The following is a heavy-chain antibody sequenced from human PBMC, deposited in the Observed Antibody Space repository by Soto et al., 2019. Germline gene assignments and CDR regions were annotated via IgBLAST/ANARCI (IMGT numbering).Heavy chain of an antibody. D-gene: IGHD2-21*02. V-gene: IGHV1-3*05. CDR2: INAGNGNT. CDR1: GYTFTRYA. CDR3: ARSIVVVTALDY. J-gene: IGHJ4*02. Sequence: QVQLVQSGAEEKKPGASVKVSCKASGYTFTRYAMHWVRQAPGQRLEWMGWINAGNGNTKYSQKFKGRVNITRETFASTAYMELSSLRSEDTAVYYCARSIVVVTALDYWGQGTLVTVSS.